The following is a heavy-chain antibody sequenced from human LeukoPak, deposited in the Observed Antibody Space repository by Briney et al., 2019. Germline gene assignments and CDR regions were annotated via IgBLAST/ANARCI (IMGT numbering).Heavy chain of an antibody. Sequence: GESLKISCGGIGYSFTTFWIVWVRQMPGKGLEWMGIIYPGDSDTRYSPSFQGQVTISADKSISTAYLQWSSLKTSDTAIYYCARRDYGSGWRGSFDPWGQGTLVTVSS. J-gene: IGHJ5*02. CDR1: GYSFTTFW. D-gene: IGHD3-10*01. CDR2: IYPGDSDT. CDR3: ARRDYGSGWRGSFDP. V-gene: IGHV5-51*01.